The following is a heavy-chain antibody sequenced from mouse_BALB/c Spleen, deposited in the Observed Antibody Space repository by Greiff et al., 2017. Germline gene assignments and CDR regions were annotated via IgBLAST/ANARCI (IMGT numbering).Heavy chain of an antibody. D-gene: IGHD2-1*01. CDR1: GYTFTSYW. V-gene: IGHV1-7*01. CDR2: INPSTGYT. J-gene: IGHJ3*01. Sequence: VNLVESGAELAKPGASVKMSCKASGYTFTSYWMHWVKQRPGQGLEWIGYINPSTGYTEYNQKFKDKATLTADKSSSTAYMQLSSLTSEDSAVYYCARQDYGNLAWFAYWGQGTLVTVSA. CDR3: ARQDYGNLAWFAY.